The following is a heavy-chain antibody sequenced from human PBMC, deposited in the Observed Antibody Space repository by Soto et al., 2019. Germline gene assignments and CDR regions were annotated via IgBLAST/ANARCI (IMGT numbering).Heavy chain of an antibody. D-gene: IGHD3-22*01. CDR2: ISSSSATI. V-gene: IGHV3-48*02. CDR3: VRDSPYSSALYEGFDS. J-gene: IGHJ4*02. Sequence: GGSLRLSCEVSGFTFSSYSMNWVRQTPGKGLEWVSYISSSSATIYYADSLKGRFTISRDNAKKSLYLQMNSLRDEDTAVYFCVRDSPYSSALYEGFDSWGQGTLVTVSS. CDR1: GFTFSSYS.